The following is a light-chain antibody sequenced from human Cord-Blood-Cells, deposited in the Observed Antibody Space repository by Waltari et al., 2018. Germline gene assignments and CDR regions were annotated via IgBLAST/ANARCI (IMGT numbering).Light chain of an antibody. Sequence: EIVMTQSPATLSVSPGERATLSCRASQSVSSNLAWYQQKPGQAPRLLIYGASTRATGIPARFSGRGSGTEFTLTISSLQSEDFAVYYCQQYNNWPLTFGGGTEVEIK. V-gene: IGKV3D-15*01. CDR3: QQYNNWPLT. CDR1: QSVSSN. J-gene: IGKJ4*01. CDR2: GAS.